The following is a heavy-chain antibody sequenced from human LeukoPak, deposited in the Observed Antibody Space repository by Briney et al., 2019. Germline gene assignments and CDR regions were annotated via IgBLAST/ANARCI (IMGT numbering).Heavy chain of an antibody. Sequence: QAGGSLRLSCAASGFTFSSYAMHWVRQAPGKGLEWVAVIPYDGSNKYYADSVKGRFTISRDNSKNTLYLQTNSLRAEDTAVYYCASLYEEDYWGQGTLVTVSS. D-gene: IGHD2/OR15-2a*01. V-gene: IGHV3-30-3*01. CDR1: GFTFSSYA. CDR2: IPYDGSNK. CDR3: ASLYEEDY. J-gene: IGHJ4*02.